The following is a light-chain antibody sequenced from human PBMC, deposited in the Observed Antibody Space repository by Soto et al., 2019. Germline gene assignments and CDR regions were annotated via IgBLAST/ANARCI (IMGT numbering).Light chain of an antibody. Sequence: DIQMTQSPSTLSASVGDTVTITCPASQTISRWLAWYQQKPGKAPRLLIYTASTLESGVPSRFSASGSGTEFTLTISSLHPDDFATYYCQEYNNYWTFGQGTKVEVK. CDR2: TAS. CDR1: QTISRW. J-gene: IGKJ1*01. CDR3: QEYNNYWT. V-gene: IGKV1-5*01.